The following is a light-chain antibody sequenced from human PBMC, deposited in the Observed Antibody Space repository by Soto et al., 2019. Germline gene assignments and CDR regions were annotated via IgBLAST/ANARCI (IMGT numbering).Light chain of an antibody. CDR3: SSYTSSSSYV. CDR2: DVI. J-gene: IGLJ1*01. CDR1: SSDIGAFNH. V-gene: IGLV2-14*03. Sequence: QSVLTQPASVSDSPGQSITISRIGTSSDIGAFNHVSWHQQHPGKAPKLIIYDVINRPSGVSNRFSGSKTGNTASLIISGLQAEDEADYYCSSYTSSSSYVFGSGTKVTVL.